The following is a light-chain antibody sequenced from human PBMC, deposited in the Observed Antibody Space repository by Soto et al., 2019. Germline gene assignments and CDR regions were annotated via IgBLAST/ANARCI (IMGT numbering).Light chain of an antibody. V-gene: IGKV3-20*01. CDR1: QSVDIN. CDR2: GAS. CDR3: QQYGSSRT. J-gene: IGKJ1*01. Sequence: EIVLTQSPATLSVSPGERVTLSCRASQSVDINLAWYQQKPGQAPRLLIYGASSRATGIPDRFSGSGSGTDFTLTISRLEPEDFAVYYCQQYGSSRTFGQGTKVDI.